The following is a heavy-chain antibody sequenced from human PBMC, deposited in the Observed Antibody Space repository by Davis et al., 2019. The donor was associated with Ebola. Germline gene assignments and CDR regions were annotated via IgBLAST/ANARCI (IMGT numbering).Heavy chain of an antibody. J-gene: IGHJ6*03. D-gene: IGHD3-10*01. CDR1: GGTFNSYA. V-gene: IGHV1-69*13. CDR3: ARAKPYYYGSGSYDHGGYYYYMDV. CDR2: IIPIFGSA. Sequence: SVKVSCKASGGTFNSYAISWVRQAPGQGLEWMGGIIPIFGSANYAQKFQGRVTITADESTSTAYMELSSLRSEDTAVYYCARAKPYYYGSGSYDHGGYYYYMDVWGKGTTVTVSS.